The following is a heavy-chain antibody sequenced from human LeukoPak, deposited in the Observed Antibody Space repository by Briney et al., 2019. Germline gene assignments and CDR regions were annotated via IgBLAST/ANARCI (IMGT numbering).Heavy chain of an antibody. CDR2: ISAYNGNT. D-gene: IGHD1-26*01. V-gene: IGHV1-18*01. Sequence: ASVKVSCKASGYTFTSYGISWVRQAPGQGLEWMGWISAYNGNTNYAQKLQGRVTMTTDTSTSTAYMELRSLRSDDTAVYYCARLFVVVGATTHYYMDVWGKGTTVTVSS. CDR1: GYTFTSYG. CDR3: ARLFVVVGATTHYYMDV. J-gene: IGHJ6*03.